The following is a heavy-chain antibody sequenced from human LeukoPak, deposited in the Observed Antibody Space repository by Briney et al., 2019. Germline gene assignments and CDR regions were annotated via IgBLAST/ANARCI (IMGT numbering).Heavy chain of an antibody. Sequence: SETLSLTCSVSGGPITVYHWIWIRQPPGKGLEFIGYIHYTGSTNYNSSLTSRISISTDTSKNQFSLKLSSVTAADTAVYYCASGSGSYSDYWGQGTLVTVSS. J-gene: IGHJ4*02. D-gene: IGHD3-10*01. V-gene: IGHV4-59*08. CDR3: ASGSGSYSDY. CDR2: IHYTGST. CDR1: GGPITVYH.